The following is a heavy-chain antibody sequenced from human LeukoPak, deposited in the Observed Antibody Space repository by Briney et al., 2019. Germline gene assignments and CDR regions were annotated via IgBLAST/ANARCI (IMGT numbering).Heavy chain of an antibody. CDR2: ISYDGSNK. CDR3: ARDSGIAVAGGVGWVDY. V-gene: IGHV3-30-3*01. CDR1: GFTFSSYA. J-gene: IGHJ4*02. Sequence: GGSLRLSCAASGFTFSSYAMHWVRQAPGKGLEWVAVISYDGSNKYYADSVKGRFTISRDNSENTLYLQMNSLRSEDTAVYYCARDSGIAVAGGVGWVDYWGQGTLVTVSS. D-gene: IGHD6-19*01.